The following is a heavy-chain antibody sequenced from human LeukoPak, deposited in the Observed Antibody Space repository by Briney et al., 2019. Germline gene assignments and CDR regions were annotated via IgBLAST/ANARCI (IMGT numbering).Heavy chain of an antibody. CDR2: IYTSGST. D-gene: IGHD2-15*01. V-gene: IGHV4-61*02. Sequence: SETLSLTCTVSGGSISSGSYYWSWIRQPAGKGLEWIGRIYTSGSTNYNPSLKSRVTISLDTSKNQFSLKLSSVTAADTAVYYCARDCIGCHGFDYWGQGTLVTVSS. J-gene: IGHJ4*02. CDR3: ARDCIGCHGFDY. CDR1: GGSISSGSYY.